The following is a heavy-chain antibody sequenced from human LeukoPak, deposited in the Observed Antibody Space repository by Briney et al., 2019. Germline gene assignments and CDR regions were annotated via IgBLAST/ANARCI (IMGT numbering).Heavy chain of an antibody. CDR2: ISYDGSNK. D-gene: IGHD1-14*01. J-gene: IGHJ6*02. Sequence: GRSLRLSCAASGFTFSSYGMHWVRQAPGKGLEWVAVISYDGSNKYYADSVKGRFTISRDNSKNTLYLQMNSLRAEDTAVYYCAKSRGVTGPGYGMDVWGQGTTVTVSS. CDR1: GFTFSSYG. V-gene: IGHV3-30*18. CDR3: AKSRGVTGPGYGMDV.